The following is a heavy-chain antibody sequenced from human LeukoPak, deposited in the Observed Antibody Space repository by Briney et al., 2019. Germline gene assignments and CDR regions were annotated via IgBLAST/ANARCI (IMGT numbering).Heavy chain of an antibody. D-gene: IGHD2-2*01. J-gene: IGHJ6*02. CDR2: ISYDGSNK. V-gene: IGHV3-30*18. Sequence: PGGSLRLSCAASGCIFSGFGIHWVRQAPGKGLEWVAVISYDGSNKYYADSVKGRFTISRDNSENTLYLQMNSLRAEDTAVYYCAKSGGAGLPVARGLGYHGMDVWGQGTTVTVSS. CDR1: GCIFSGFG. CDR3: AKSGGAGLPVARGLGYHGMDV.